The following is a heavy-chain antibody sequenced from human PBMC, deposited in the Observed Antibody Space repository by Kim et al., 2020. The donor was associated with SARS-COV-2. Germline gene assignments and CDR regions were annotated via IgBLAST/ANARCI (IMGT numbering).Heavy chain of an antibody. D-gene: IGHD4-17*01. CDR3: AKEPYGYFDY. CDR2: ST. V-gene: IGHV3-23*01. J-gene: IGHJ4*02. Sequence: STYYADSVKGRFTISRDNSKNTLYLQMNSLRAEDTAVYYCAKEPYGYFDYWGQGTLVTISS.